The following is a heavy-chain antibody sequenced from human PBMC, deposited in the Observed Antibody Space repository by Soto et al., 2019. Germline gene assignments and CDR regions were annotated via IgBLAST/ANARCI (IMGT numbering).Heavy chain of an antibody. J-gene: IGHJ3*02. CDR2: ISGSGGST. V-gene: IGHV3-23*01. D-gene: IGHD1-7*01. CDR3: AKGNSWSPALVLDI. CDR1: GFAFSSYA. Sequence: GGSLRLSCAASGFAFSSYAMNWVRQAPGKGLEWVSAISGSGGSTYYADSVKGRFTISRDSSKNTLYLQMNSLRAEDTAVYYCAKGNSWSPALVLDIWGQGTMVTVSS.